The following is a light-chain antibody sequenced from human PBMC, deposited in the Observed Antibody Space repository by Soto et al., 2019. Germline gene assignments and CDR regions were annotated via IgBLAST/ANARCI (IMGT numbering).Light chain of an antibody. J-gene: IGKJ2*03. CDR1: QSVDSRY. CDR2: AVS. Sequence: EIVLTQSPDTLSLSPGERATLSCRASQSVDSRYLAWYQQKPGQAPRLVIHAVSRRATGIPDRFSDSGSGTDFTLTISRLEPEDFADYYCQQYGNSPRYSFGQGTKLQIK. V-gene: IGKV3-20*01. CDR3: QQYGNSPRYS.